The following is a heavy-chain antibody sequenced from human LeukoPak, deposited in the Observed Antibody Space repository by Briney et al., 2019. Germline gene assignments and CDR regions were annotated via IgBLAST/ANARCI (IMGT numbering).Heavy chain of an antibody. CDR1: GFIFSNYW. Sequence: GGSLRLSCAGSGFIFSNYWMTWVRQAPGKGLEWVANIKQDGSEKNYVDSVKGRFTISRDNAKNSLYLQMNSLRVEDTAVYYCAGPPQAGPFDYWGQGTLVTVSS. J-gene: IGHJ4*02. CDR2: IKQDGSEK. V-gene: IGHV3-7*01. CDR3: AGPPQAGPFDY. D-gene: IGHD6-19*01.